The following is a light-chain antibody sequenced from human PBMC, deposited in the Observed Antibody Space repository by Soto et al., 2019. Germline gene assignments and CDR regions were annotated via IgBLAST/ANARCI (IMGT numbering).Light chain of an antibody. CDR2: AAS. J-gene: IGKJ5*01. CDR1: QSISSY. Sequence: DIQMTQPPSSLSASVGERVSITCRASQSISSYLNWYQQKPGKAPKLLIYAASSLQSGVPSRFSGSGSGTDFTLTISSLQPEDFATYYCQQSYSTPITFGQGRLLEVK. CDR3: QQSYSTPIT. V-gene: IGKV1-39*01.